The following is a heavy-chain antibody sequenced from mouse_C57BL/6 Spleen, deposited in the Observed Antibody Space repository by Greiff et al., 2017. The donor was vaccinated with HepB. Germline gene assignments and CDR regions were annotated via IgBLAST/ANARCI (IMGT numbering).Heavy chain of an antibody. CDR3: ARSDGYYVDY. CDR2: IHPNSGST. Sequence: QVQLQQPGAELVKPGASVKLSCKASGYTFNSYWMHWVKQRPGQGLEWIGMIHPNSGSTNYNEKFKSKATLTVDKSSSTAYMQLSSLTSEDSAVYYCARSDGYYVDYWGQGTTLTVSS. CDR1: GYTFNSYW. V-gene: IGHV1-64*01. D-gene: IGHD2-3*01. J-gene: IGHJ2*01.